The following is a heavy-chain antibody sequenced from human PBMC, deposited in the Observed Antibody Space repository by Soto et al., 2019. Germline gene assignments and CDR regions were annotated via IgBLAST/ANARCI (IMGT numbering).Heavy chain of an antibody. D-gene: IGHD2-2*01. CDR3: ARGVQIVVVPAAKTMDYDHGMDV. V-gene: IGHV1-69*01. J-gene: IGHJ6*02. CDR1: GGTFSSYA. Sequence: QVQLVQSGAEVKKPGSSVKVSCKASGGTFSSYAISWVRQAPGPGLEWMGGIIPIFGTANYSQKFQGRVTITADGSTSTAYMELSRLRSEDTAVYSCARGVQIVVVPAAKTMDYDHGMDVWGQGTTVTVSS. CDR2: IIPIFGTA.